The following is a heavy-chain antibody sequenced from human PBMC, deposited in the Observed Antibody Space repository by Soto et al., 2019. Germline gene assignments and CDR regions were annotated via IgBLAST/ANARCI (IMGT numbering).Heavy chain of an antibody. D-gene: IGHD3-22*01. Sequence: ASVKVSCKASGYTFTSYYMHWVRQAPGQGLEWMGIINPSGGSTSYAQKFQGRVTMTRGTSTSTVYMELSSLRSEDTAVYYCARDPPTDDSSGYHFDYWGQGTLVTVSS. V-gene: IGHV1-46*01. CDR2: INPSGGST. J-gene: IGHJ4*02. CDR1: GYTFTSYY. CDR3: ARDPPTDDSSGYHFDY.